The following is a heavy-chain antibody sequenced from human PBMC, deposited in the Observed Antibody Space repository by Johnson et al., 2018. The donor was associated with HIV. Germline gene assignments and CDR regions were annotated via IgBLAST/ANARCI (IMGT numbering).Heavy chain of an antibody. CDR2: ISYDGSNK. J-gene: IGHJ3*02. Sequence: QVQLVESGGGVVQPGRSLRLSCAASGFTFSSYGMHWVRQAPGKGLEWVAVISYDGSNKYYVDSVKGRFTISRDNAKNSLYLQMNSLRAEDTAVYYCARQGGWLGAFDIWGQGTMVTVSS. V-gene: IGHV3-30*03. CDR1: GFTFSSYG. CDR3: ARQGGWLGAFDI. D-gene: IGHD5-12*01.